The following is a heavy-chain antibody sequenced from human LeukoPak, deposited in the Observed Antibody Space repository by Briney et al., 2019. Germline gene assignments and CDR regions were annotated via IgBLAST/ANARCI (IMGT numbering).Heavy chain of an antibody. CDR3: ATYSSLNAREFQY. CDR1: GFTFSSHW. J-gene: IGHJ1*01. D-gene: IGHD3-22*01. CDR2: IKTDGSEK. Sequence: GGSLRLSCAASGFTFSSHWMSWVRQAPGKGLEWVANIKTDGSEKYYVDSVKGRFTISRDNAKNSLYLQMNSLRAEDTAVYYCATYSSLNAREFQYWGQGTLVTVSS. V-gene: IGHV3-7*01.